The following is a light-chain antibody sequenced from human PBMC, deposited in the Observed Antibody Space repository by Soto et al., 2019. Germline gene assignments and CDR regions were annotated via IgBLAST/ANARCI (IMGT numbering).Light chain of an antibody. J-gene: IGKJ2*01. V-gene: IGKV3-20*01. CDR3: QQYCSSPLMYT. CDR1: QSVSSSY. Sequence: EIVLTQSPGTLSLSPGERATLSCRASQSVSSSYLAWYQQKPGQAPRLLIYGASSRATGIPDRFSGSGSGTDFTLTISRLEPEYFAVYYCQQYCSSPLMYTFGQGTKLEIK. CDR2: GAS.